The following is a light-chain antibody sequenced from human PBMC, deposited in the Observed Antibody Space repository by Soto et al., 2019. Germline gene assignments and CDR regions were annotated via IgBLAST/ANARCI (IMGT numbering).Light chain of an antibody. Sequence: QSVLTQPASVSGSPGQSITISCTGTSSDVGGYNYVAWYQQHPGKVPRLMIYEVSNRPSGVSNRFSGSKSGSTASLTIPGLQAEDEADYYCISYTSSSTSYVFGTGTKLTVL. CDR1: SSDVGGYNY. V-gene: IGLV2-14*01. J-gene: IGLJ1*01. CDR2: EVS. CDR3: ISYTSSSTSYV.